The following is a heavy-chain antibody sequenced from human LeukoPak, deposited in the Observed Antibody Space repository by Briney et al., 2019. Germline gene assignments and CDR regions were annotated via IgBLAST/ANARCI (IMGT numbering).Heavy chain of an antibody. CDR2: INPSGGST. Sequence: GASVKVSCKASGYTFTSYYMHWVRQAPGQGLEWMGIINPSGGSTSYAQKFQGRVTMTRDTSTSTVYMELSSLRSEDTAVYYCARDRGQYYDSSGYDYWGQGTLVTVSS. J-gene: IGHJ4*02. CDR1: GYTFTSYY. D-gene: IGHD3-22*01. V-gene: IGHV1-46*01. CDR3: ARDRGQYYDSSGYDY.